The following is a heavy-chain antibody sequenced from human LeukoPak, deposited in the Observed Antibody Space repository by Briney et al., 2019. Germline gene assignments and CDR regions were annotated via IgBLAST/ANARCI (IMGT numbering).Heavy chain of an antibody. D-gene: IGHD3-16*02. CDR1: GYTFTGYY. Sequence: ASVKVSCKASGYTFTGYYMHWVRQAPGQGLEWMGRINPNSGGTNYAQKFQDRVTMTRDTSISTAYMEPSRLRSDDKAVYYCARERSIYVWGSYHRYYFDYWGQGTLVTVSS. CDR3: ARERSIYVWGSYHRYYFDY. CDR2: INPNSGGT. J-gene: IGHJ4*02. V-gene: IGHV1-2*06.